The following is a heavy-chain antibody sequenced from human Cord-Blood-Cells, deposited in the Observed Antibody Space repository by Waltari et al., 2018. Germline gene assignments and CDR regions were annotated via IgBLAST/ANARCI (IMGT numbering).Heavy chain of an antibody. CDR1: GYTFTSSD. CDR3: ARLLDPGGDSSSWYLFAY. D-gene: IGHD6-13*01. J-gene: IGHJ4*02. Sequence: QVQLVQSGAEVKKPGASVKVSCKASGYTFTSSDINWVRQAPGQGLEWMGWMNPNSGNTGYAQKFQGRVTITRNTSISTAYMELSSLRSEDTAVYYCARLLDPGGDSSSWYLFAYWGQGTLVTVSS. CDR2: MNPNSGNT. V-gene: IGHV1-8*03.